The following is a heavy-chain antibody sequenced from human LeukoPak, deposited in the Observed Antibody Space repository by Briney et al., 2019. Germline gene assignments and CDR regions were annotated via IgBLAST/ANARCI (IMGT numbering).Heavy chain of an antibody. CDR1: GFTFSSYA. CDR2: ISYDGSNK. CDR3: ARDFHYYDSSGLTDY. V-gene: IGHV3-30-3*01. D-gene: IGHD3-22*01. J-gene: IGHJ4*02. Sequence: GRSLRLSCAASGFTFSSYAMHWVRQAPGKGLEWVAVISYDGSNKYYADSVRGRFTISRDNSKNTLYLKMNSLRAEDTAVYYCARDFHYYDSSGLTDYWGQGTLVTVSS.